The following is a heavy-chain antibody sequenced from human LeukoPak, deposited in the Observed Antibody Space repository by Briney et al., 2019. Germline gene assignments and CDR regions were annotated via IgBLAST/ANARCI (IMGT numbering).Heavy chain of an antibody. V-gene: IGHV4-34*01. D-gene: IGHD3-10*01. J-gene: IGHJ6*03. CDR1: GASFSGYY. CDR2: INHSGST. Sequence: SETLSLTCAVYGASFSGYYWSWIRQPPGKGLEWIGEINHSGSTNYNPSLKSRVTISVDTSMNQFSLKLSSVTAADTAVYYCARGAGVYYYGSGFPRHCYYYYMDVWGKGTTVTVSS. CDR3: ARGAGVYYYGSGFPRHCYYYYMDV.